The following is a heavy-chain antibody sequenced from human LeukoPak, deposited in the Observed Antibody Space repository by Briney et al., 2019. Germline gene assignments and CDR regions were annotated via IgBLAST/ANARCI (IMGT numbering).Heavy chain of an antibody. V-gene: IGHV3-7*01. CDR3: ARDGSPQRFYDFWSGYYSWFDP. CDR1: GFTFSSYW. D-gene: IGHD3-3*01. CDR2: IKQDGSDK. Sequence: SGGSLRLSCEVSGFTFSSYWMNWVRQAPGKGLEWVANIKQDGSDKYYVDSVKGRFTISRDNAKNSLYLQMNSLRDEDTAVYYCARDGSPQRFYDFWSGYYSWFDPWGQGTLVTVSS. J-gene: IGHJ5*02.